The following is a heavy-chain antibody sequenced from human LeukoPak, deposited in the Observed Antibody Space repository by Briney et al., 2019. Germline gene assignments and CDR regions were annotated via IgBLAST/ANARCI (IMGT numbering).Heavy chain of an antibody. J-gene: IGHJ4*02. CDR2: VYYSGSS. D-gene: IGHD6-6*01. CDR1: GGSISSSSYY. Sequence: SETLSLTCTVSGGSISSSSYYWGWIRQPPGRGLEWIGSVYYSGSSYYNPSLKSRVTISVDTSKNQFSLKLNSVTAADTALYYCASGFSALVPLDFDYWGQGSLVTVSS. V-gene: IGHV4-39*01. CDR3: ASGFSALVPLDFDY.